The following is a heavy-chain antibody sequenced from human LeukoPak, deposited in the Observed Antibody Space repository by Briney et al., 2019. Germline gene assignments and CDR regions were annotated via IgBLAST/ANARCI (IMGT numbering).Heavy chain of an antibody. Sequence: GGSLRLSCAASGFSFSNYGMHWVRQAPGKGLAWVAFIRYDGSNKYYADSVKGRFTISRDNSKNTLYLQMDSLRAEDTALYYCAKDQYSGYDSEDYYFDYWGQGTLVTVSA. D-gene: IGHD5-12*01. CDR2: IRYDGSNK. CDR3: AKDQYSGYDSEDYYFDY. V-gene: IGHV3-30*02. J-gene: IGHJ4*02. CDR1: GFSFSNYG.